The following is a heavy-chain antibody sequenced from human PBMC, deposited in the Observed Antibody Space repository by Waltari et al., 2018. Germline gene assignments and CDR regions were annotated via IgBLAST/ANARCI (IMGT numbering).Heavy chain of an antibody. CDR3: ARRFIGDAFDI. Sequence: QLQLQESGPGLGKASETRSLTCTVYGGSISSSSYYWGWIRQPPGKGLEWIGSIYYSGSTYYNPSLNSRVTISVDTSKNQFSLKLSSVTAADTAVYYCARRFIGDAFDIWGQGTMVTVSS. V-gene: IGHV4-39*01. J-gene: IGHJ3*02. D-gene: IGHD3-16*02. CDR2: IYYSGST. CDR1: GGSISSSSYY.